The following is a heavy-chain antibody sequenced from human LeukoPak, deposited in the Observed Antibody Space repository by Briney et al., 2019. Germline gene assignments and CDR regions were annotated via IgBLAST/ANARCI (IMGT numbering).Heavy chain of an antibody. CDR3: ARGRPHGNDY. V-gene: IGHV3-74*01. CDR2: IASDGSSS. Sequence: GGSLRLSCAASGFTFSSYWMNWVRQAPGKGLVWVSRIASDGSSSTYADSVKGRFSISRDNAKNTLYLQMNSLRVEDTAVYYCARGRPHGNDYWGQGTLVTVSS. J-gene: IGHJ4*02. D-gene: IGHD4-23*01. CDR1: GFTFSSYW.